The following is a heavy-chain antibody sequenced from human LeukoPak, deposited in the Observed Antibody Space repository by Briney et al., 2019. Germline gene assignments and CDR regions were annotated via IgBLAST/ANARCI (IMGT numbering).Heavy chain of an antibody. J-gene: IGHJ4*02. CDR3: AKLGSSPGPFDY. Sequence: PGGSLRLSCAASGFTFSSYGMSWVRQAPGKGLEWVSGISGSGGSTYYADSVKGRLTISRDNSKNALYLQMNSLRAEDTAVYYCAKLGSSPGPFDYWGQGTLVTVSS. D-gene: IGHD2-2*01. V-gene: IGHV3-23*01. CDR2: ISGSGGST. CDR1: GFTFSSYG.